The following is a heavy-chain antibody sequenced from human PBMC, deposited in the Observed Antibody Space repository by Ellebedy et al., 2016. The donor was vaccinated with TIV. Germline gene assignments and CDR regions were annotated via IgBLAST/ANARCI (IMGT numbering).Heavy chain of an antibody. J-gene: IGHJ4*02. CDR1: ANSLTSAY. CDR3: ARRQLYMSDY. V-gene: IGHV1-8*02. Sequence: AASVKVSCKASANSLTSAYVVWVRQATGQGLEWMGWMNPNSGNTGYAQKFQGRVTMTRNTSISTAYMELTSLRSEDTAVYFCARRQLYMSDYWGQGTLVTVSS. CDR2: MNPNSGNT. D-gene: IGHD1-1*01.